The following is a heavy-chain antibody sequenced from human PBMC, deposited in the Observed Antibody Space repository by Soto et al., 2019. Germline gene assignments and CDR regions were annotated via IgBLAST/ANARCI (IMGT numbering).Heavy chain of an antibody. CDR3: ARGITFGGVIGTPFFDY. V-gene: IGHV4-31*03. CDR1: GGSISSGGYY. D-gene: IGHD3-16*02. Sequence: QVQLQESGPGLVKPSQTLSLTCTVSGGSISSGGYYWSWIRQHPGKGLEWIGYIYYSGSTYYNPSLKSRVTISVDTSKNQFSLKLSSVTAADTAVYYCARGITFGGVIGTPFFDYWGQGTLVTVSS. J-gene: IGHJ4*02. CDR2: IYYSGST.